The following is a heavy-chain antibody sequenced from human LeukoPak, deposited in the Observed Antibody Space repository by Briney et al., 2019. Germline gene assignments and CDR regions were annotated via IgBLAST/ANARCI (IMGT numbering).Heavy chain of an antibody. D-gene: IGHD3-22*01. J-gene: IGHJ5*02. CDR3: ARGPPYYDSSRAWFDP. Sequence: SETLSLTCAVYGGSFSGYYWSWIRQPPGKGLEWIGEINHSGSTNYNPSLKSRVTISVDTSKNQFSLKLSSVTAADTAVYYCARGPPYYDSSRAWFDPWGQGTLVTVSS. CDR1: GGSFSGYY. V-gene: IGHV4-34*01. CDR2: INHSGST.